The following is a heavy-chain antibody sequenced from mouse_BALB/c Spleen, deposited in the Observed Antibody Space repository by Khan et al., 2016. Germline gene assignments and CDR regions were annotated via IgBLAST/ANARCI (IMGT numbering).Heavy chain of an antibody. CDR1: GYTFSSYW. CDR3: AGGATSARFAY. CDR2: ILPGSGST. D-gene: IGHD3-1*01. J-gene: IGHJ3*01. V-gene: IGHV1-9*01. Sequence: VQLQESGAELMKPGASVKISCKATGYTFSSYWIEWVKQRPGHGLEWIGEILPGSGSTNYNEKFKGKATFTADTSSNTAYMQLSSLTSEDSAVYYCAGGATSARFAYWGQGTLVTVSA.